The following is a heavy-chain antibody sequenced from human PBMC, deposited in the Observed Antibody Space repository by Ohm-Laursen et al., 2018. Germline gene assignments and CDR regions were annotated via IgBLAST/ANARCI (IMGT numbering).Heavy chain of an antibody. CDR1: GFTFTRYW. CDR2: IKQDGSEK. V-gene: IGHV3-7*01. CDR3: ARDDCSSTSCPDLDY. Sequence: SLRLSCTAFGFTFTRYWMSWVRQAPGKGLEWVANIKQDGSEKYYVDSVKGRFTISRDNAKNSLFLQMNSLRAEDTAVYYCARDDCSSTSCPDLDYWGQGTLVSVSS. J-gene: IGHJ4*02. D-gene: IGHD2-2*01.